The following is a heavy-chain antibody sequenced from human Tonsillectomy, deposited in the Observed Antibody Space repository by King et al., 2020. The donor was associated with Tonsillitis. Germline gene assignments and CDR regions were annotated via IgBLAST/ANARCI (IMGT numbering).Heavy chain of an antibody. CDR1: GFTFNNYG. V-gene: IGHV3-30*18. D-gene: IGHD1-26*01. Sequence: VQLVESGGGVVQPGGSLRLSCAASGFTFNNYGMHWVRQAPGKGLEWVAVISNDGRNKYYRDSVKGRFTISRDNSKKTLYMQMNSLRAEDTALFYCAKDYGSGSYYYYYMDVWGKGTTVTVSS. CDR2: ISNDGRNK. CDR3: AKDYGSGSYYYYYMDV. J-gene: IGHJ6*03.